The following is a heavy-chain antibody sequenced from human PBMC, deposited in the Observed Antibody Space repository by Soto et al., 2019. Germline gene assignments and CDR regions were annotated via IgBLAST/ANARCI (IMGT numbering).Heavy chain of an antibody. CDR2: ARNRAHSYTT. CDR1: GFTFSDHH. V-gene: IGHV3-72*01. D-gene: IGHD2-8*01. CDR3: ARLMGTSFDL. Sequence: EVQLVESGGGLVQPGGSLRLSCAASGFTFSDHHMDWLRQAPGKGLEWVCRARNRAHSYTTAYAASVKGRFTISRDDSKNSLSLQMNSLKIEDTAVYFCARLMGTSFDLWGQGTLVTVSS. J-gene: IGHJ4*02.